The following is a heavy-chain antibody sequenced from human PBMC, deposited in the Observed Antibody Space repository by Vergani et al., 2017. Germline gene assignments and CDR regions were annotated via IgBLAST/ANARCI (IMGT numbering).Heavy chain of an antibody. CDR3: ARDSRYSSSWYDYYGMDV. D-gene: IGHD6-13*01. Sequence: QVQLVESGGGVVQPGRSLRLSCAGSGFTLSSHAMHWVRQAPGKGLEWVAFIWYDGSKEYYADSVKGRFTISRDNSKNTLYLQMNSLRAEDTAVYYCARDSRYSSSWYDYYGMDVWGQGTTVTVSS. CDR1: GFTLSSHA. J-gene: IGHJ6*02. V-gene: IGHV3-33*01. CDR2: IWYDGSKE.